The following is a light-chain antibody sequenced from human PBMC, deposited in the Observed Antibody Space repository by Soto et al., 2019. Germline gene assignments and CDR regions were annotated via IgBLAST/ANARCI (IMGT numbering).Light chain of an antibody. CDR1: SNDVGAYNY. Sequence: QYALTQPASVSGSPGQSITVSCTGTSNDVGAYNYVSWYQQHPGTAPKLMIYDVSNRPSGVSNRFSGSKSGNTASLTISGLQAEDEADYYCTSYTGSRTYVFGTGTKLTVL. V-gene: IGLV2-14*03. CDR2: DVS. J-gene: IGLJ1*01. CDR3: TSYTGSRTYV.